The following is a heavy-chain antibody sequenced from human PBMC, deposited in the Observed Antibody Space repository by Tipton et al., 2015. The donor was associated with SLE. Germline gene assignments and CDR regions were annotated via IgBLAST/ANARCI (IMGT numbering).Heavy chain of an antibody. Sequence: SLRLSCAASGFTFSDHSMHWLRQTPGKGLEWVSWITTRSTYMYYADSVKGRFTISRDNAKNSLFLQMNDLRPEDTALYYCTKDRGNHFFYHGMDVWGQGTMVTVSS. J-gene: IGHJ6*02. D-gene: IGHD1-14*01. CDR2: ITTRSTYM. V-gene: IGHV3-21*04. CDR3: TKDRGNHFFYHGMDV. CDR1: GFTFSDHS.